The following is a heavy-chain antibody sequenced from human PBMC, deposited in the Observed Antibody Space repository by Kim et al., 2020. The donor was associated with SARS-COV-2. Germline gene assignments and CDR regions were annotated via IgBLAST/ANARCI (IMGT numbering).Heavy chain of an antibody. CDR2: ISAYNGNT. J-gene: IGHJ4*02. D-gene: IGHD6-13*01. CDR3: ARLLVSMEQLDGYFDY. Sequence: ASVKVSCKASGYTFTSYGISWVRQAPGQGLEWMGWISAYNGNTNYAQKLQGRVTMTTDTSTSTAYMELRSLRSDDTAVYYCARLLVSMEQLDGYFDYWGQGTLVTVSS. V-gene: IGHV1-18*01. CDR1: GYTFTSYG.